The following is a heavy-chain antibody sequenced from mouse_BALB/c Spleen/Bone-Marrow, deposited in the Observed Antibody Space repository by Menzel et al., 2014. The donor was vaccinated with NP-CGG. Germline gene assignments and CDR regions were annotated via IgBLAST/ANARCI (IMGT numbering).Heavy chain of an antibody. V-gene: IGHV14-3*02. CDR3: AMYYYGSSLFAY. Sequence: EVKLMESGAELVKPGASVKLSCTASGFNIKDTYMHWVKQRPEQGLEWIGRIDPANGNTKYDPKFQGKATITADTSSNXXXXXXXSLTSEDTAVYYCAMYYYGSSLFAYWGQGTLVTVSA. CDR2: IDPANGNT. J-gene: IGHJ3*01. CDR1: GFNIKDTY. D-gene: IGHD1-1*01.